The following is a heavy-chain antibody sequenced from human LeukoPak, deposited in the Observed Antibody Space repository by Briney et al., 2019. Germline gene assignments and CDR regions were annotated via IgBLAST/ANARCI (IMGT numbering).Heavy chain of an antibody. CDR1: GGSISSYY. CDR2: IYYSGST. J-gene: IGHJ3*02. V-gene: IGHV4-59*08. D-gene: IGHD3-22*01. Sequence: SETLSLTCTVSGGSISSYYWSWIRQPPGKGLEWIGYIYYSGSTNYNPSLKSRVTISVDTSKNQFSLKLSSVTAADTAVYYCARHAGSRYYDSSGYYLVGDAFDIWGQGTMVTVSS. CDR3: ARHAGSRYYDSSGYYLVGDAFDI.